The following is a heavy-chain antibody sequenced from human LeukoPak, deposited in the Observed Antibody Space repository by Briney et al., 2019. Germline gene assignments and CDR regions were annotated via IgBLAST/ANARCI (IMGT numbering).Heavy chain of an antibody. V-gene: IGHV3-21*01. Sequence: GGSLRLSCAASGFTCSSYSMTWVRQAPGKGLEWVSSISSSSSYIYYADSVKGRFTISRDNAKNSLYLQMNSLRAEDTAVYYCARVPHHSSGWSDGDYWGQGTLVTVSS. CDR3: ARVPHHSSGWSDGDY. J-gene: IGHJ4*02. CDR2: ISSSSSYI. D-gene: IGHD6-19*01. CDR1: GFTCSSYS.